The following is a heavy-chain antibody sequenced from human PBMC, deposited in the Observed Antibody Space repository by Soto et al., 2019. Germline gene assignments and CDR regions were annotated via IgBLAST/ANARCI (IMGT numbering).Heavy chain of an antibody. J-gene: IGHJ4*02. CDR2: ISYDGSNK. D-gene: IGHD1-26*01. CDR1: GFTFSSYG. Sequence: QVQLVESGGGVVQPGRSLRLSCAASGFTFSSYGMHWVRQAPGKGLEWVAVISYDGSNKYYADSVKGRFTISRDNSKNTLYLQMNSLRAEDTAVYYCAKATSGSYYGSLDYWGQGTLVTVSS. CDR3: AKATSGSYYGSLDY. V-gene: IGHV3-30*18.